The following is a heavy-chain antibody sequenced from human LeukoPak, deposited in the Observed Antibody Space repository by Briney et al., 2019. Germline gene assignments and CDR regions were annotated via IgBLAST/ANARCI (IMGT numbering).Heavy chain of an antibody. CDR1: GGSISSSSYY. J-gene: IGHJ4*02. V-gene: IGHV4-39*01. Sequence: SETLSLTCTVSGGSISSSSYYWGWIRQPPGKGLEWIGSIYYSGSTYYNPSLKSRVTISVDTSKNQFSLKLSSVTAADTAVYYCARNDCDSSGYYSDYWGQGTLVTVSS. CDR2: IYYSGST. D-gene: IGHD3-22*01. CDR3: ARNDCDSSGYYSDY.